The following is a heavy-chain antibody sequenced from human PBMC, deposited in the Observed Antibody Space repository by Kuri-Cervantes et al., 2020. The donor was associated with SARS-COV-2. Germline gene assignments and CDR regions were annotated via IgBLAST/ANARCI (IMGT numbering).Heavy chain of an antibody. D-gene: IGHD3-10*01. Sequence: KVSCKGSGYSFTSYWISWVRQMPGKGLEWMGRIDPSDSYTNYSPSFQGHVTISADKSISSAYLQWSSLKASDTAIYYCARRGASGTHQYWGQGTLVTVSS. J-gene: IGHJ4*02. CDR2: IDPSDSYT. CDR3: ARRGASGTHQY. V-gene: IGHV5-10-1*01. CDR1: GYSFTSYW.